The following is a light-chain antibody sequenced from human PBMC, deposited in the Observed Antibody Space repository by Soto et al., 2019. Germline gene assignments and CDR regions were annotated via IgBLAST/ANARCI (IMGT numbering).Light chain of an antibody. J-gene: IGLJ1*01. CDR2: TNN. Sequence: QSALTQPPSASGTPGQRVTISCSGGRSNIGSNTVNWYQQLPGTAPKLLMYTNNQRPSGVPDRFSGSKSGTSASLDISGLQSEDEADYYCATWDDSLSGYVFGSGTKVTVL. CDR3: ATWDDSLSGYV. CDR1: RSNIGSNT. V-gene: IGLV1-44*01.